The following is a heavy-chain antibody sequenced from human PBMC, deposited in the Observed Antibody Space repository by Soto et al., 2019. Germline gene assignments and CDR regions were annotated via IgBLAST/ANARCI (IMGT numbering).Heavy chain of an antibody. CDR3: ARARGDNWNYIGY. J-gene: IGHJ4*02. V-gene: IGHV1-46*01. CDR2: INPSGGST. Sequence: QVQLVQSGAEVKKPGASVKVSCKASGYTFTSSYMHWVRQAPGQGLEWMGIINPSGGSTRYAQKCEGRVTMTRHTSTSTVYMEQGSLRSEDTAVYYCARARGDNWNYIGYWGQGTLVTVSS. D-gene: IGHD1-7*01. CDR1: GYTFTSSY.